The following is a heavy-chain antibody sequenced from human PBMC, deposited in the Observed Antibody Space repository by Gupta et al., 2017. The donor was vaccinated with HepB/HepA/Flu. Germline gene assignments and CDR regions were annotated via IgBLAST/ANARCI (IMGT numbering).Heavy chain of an antibody. V-gene: IGHV3-30*18. J-gene: IGHJ6*02. CDR1: GFSFSDYG. D-gene: IGHD2-2*01. CDR2: ISYDGSDK. CDR3: AKDRTGGAWYAVSSAGMDV. Sequence: QVQLVESGGGVVQPGRSLRLSCAASGFSFSDYGVHWVRKAPGKGLEWVALISYDGSDKKYGGTVKGRFTISRDNSKNTFFLQMNSLRGEDTAVYYCAKDRTGGAWYAVSSAGMDVWGQGTTVTVSS.